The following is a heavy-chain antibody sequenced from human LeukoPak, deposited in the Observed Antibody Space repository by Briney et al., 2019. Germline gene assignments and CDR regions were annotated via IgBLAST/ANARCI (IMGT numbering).Heavy chain of an antibody. J-gene: IGHJ5*01. CDR3: TRGGSWLDS. D-gene: IGHD3-16*01. V-gene: IGHV1-2*02. CDR2: VNPNNGDT. Sequence: ASVKVSCKASGYMFVGYHMNWVRQAPGQGLEWMGWVNPNNGDTNYAPKFQGRVILTRDPSISTAYLELTSLKFDDTAVYYCTRGGSWLDSWGQGSLVTVPS. CDR1: GYMFVGYH.